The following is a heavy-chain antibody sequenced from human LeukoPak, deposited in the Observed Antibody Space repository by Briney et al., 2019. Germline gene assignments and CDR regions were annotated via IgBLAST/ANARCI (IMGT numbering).Heavy chain of an antibody. Sequence: GGSLRLSCAASGFSFSSYGTNWVRQAPGKGLEWISYISTSSGTIYYADSVEGRFTISRDSARNSLFLQMNSLRDDDTAVYYCARVDCSGGSCYSALTLWGQGTLVTVSS. D-gene: IGHD2-15*01. V-gene: IGHV3-48*02. CDR1: GFSFSSYG. J-gene: IGHJ4*02. CDR2: ISTSSGTI. CDR3: ARVDCSGGSCYSALTL.